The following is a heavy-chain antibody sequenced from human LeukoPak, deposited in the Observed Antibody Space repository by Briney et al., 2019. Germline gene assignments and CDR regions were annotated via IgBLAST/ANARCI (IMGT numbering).Heavy chain of an antibody. D-gene: IGHD3-3*01. CDR1: GFTVSRNY. Sequence: GGSLRLSCAASGFTVSRNYMGWVRQAPGKGLEWVCLIYSGGGTHYADSVKGRFTISRDSSKNTLYLQMNSLRAEDTAVYYCASLDFWSGYFDSWGQGTLVTVSS. J-gene: IGHJ4*02. CDR2: IYSGGGT. V-gene: IGHV3-66*01. CDR3: ASLDFWSGYFDS.